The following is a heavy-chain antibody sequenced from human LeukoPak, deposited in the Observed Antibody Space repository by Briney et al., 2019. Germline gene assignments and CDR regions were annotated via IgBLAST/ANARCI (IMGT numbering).Heavy chain of an antibody. V-gene: IGHV4-31*03. D-gene: IGHD3-22*01. CDR2: IYYSGST. J-gene: IGHJ3*02. Sequence: SETLSLTCTVSGGSISSGGYYWSWIRQHPGKGLEWIGYIYYSGSTYYNPSLKSRVTISVDTSKNQFSLKLSSVTAADTAVYYCARAHSDYYYDSSGYYWAFAFDIWGQGTMVTVSS. CDR3: ARAHSDYYYDSSGYYWAFAFDI. CDR1: GGSISSGGYY.